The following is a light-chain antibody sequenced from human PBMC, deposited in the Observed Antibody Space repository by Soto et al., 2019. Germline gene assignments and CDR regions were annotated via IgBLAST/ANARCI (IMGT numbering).Light chain of an antibody. CDR1: QSIDKY. V-gene: IGKV1-39*01. CDR2: AAS. Sequence: DIQMTQSPSSLSASVGERVTITCRASQSIDKYLNWYQHKPGKAPDLLIYAASHLRSGVPTRFSGSGTGTYFTLTISSLQYEDLATYYCQQSYSSPRTFGRGTKVELK. CDR3: QQSYSSPRT. J-gene: IGKJ1*01.